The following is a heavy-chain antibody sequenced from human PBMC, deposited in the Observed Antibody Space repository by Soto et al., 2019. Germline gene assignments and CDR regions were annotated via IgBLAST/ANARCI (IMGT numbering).Heavy chain of an antibody. V-gene: IGHV3-30-3*01. CDR3: ARVYYDSSGYKPPSYYFDY. CDR2: ISYDGSNK. D-gene: IGHD3-22*01. J-gene: IGHJ4*02. Sequence: QVQLVESGGGVVQPGRSLRLSCAASGFTFGSYAMHWVRQAPGKGLEWVAVISYDGSNKYYADSVKGRFTISRDNSKNTLYLQMNSLRAEDTAVYYCARVYYDSSGYKPPSYYFDYWGQGTLVTVSS. CDR1: GFTFGSYA.